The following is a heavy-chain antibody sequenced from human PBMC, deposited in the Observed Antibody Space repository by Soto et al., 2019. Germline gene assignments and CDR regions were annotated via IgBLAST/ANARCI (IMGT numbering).Heavy chain of an antibody. V-gene: IGHV1-18*04. Sequence: ASVKVSCKTSGYTFTNHGINWVRQAPGQGLEWMGWINPYNANTNYAQKLQGRVTMTTDKSTSTAYMELSSRRSEDTAVYYCARDPRVTYYDFWSGYWGGMDVWGQGTTVTVSS. CDR3: ARDPRVTYYDFWSGYWGGMDV. D-gene: IGHD3-3*01. CDR1: GYTFTNHG. J-gene: IGHJ6*02. CDR2: INPYNANT.